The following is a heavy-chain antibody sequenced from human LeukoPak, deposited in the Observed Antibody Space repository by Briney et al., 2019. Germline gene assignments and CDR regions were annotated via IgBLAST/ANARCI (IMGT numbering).Heavy chain of an antibody. J-gene: IGHJ6*03. CDR2: MYHSGST. Sequence: SETLSLTCAVSGYSISSGYYWGWFRQPPGKGLEWIGCMYHSGSTYYNPSLKSRVTISADTSKNQFSLKLSSVTAADTAVYYCARQGGSSSPYYYYYMDVWGKGTTVTVSS. CDR3: ARQGGSSSPYYYYYMDV. D-gene: IGHD6-13*01. V-gene: IGHV4-38-2*01. CDR1: GYSISSGYY.